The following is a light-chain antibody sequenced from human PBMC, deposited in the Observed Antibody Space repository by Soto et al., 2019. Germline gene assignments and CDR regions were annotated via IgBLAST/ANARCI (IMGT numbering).Light chain of an antibody. CDR3: QQFNSYPIT. J-gene: IGKJ5*01. CDR1: QGIRGA. Sequence: AIQLTQSPSSLSASVGDRVTITCRASQGIRGALAWYQQRPGKPPKMLIYDVSKLERGVPSRFSGSDSGTHFTLNISSLQAEDFATYYCQQFNSYPITFGQGTRLEIK. CDR2: DVS. V-gene: IGKV1-13*02.